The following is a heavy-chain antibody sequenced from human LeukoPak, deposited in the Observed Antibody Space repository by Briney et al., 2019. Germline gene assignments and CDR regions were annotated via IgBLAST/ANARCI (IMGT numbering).Heavy chain of an antibody. CDR2: IYNDGSST. CDR1: GFTFSHYW. D-gene: IGHD2-8*01. CDR3: ARSRMGFGY. J-gene: IGHJ4*02. V-gene: IGHV3-74*01. Sequence: GGSLRLSCAAPGFTFSHYWMHWVRQAPGKGLVWVSRIYNDGSSTSYADSVKGRFTISRDNATNSLYLQMNSLRAEDTAVYYCARSRMGFGYWGQGTLVTVSS.